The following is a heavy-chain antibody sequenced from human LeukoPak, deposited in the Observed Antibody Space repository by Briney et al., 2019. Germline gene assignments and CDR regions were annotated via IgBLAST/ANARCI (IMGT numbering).Heavy chain of an antibody. V-gene: IGHV3-23*01. CDR3: AKGGSGYENYFDY. J-gene: IGHJ4*02. Sequence: GGSLRLSCAASGFTFSSYGMSWVRQAPGKGLEWVSAISGSGGSTYYADSVKGRFTISRDNSKNTLYLQMNSLRAEDTAVYYCAKGGSGYENYFDYWGQGTLVTVSS. CDR1: GFTFSSYG. D-gene: IGHD5-12*01. CDR2: ISGSGGST.